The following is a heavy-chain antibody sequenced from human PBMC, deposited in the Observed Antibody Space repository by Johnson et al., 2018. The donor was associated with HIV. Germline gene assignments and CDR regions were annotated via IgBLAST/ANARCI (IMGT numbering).Heavy chain of an antibody. J-gene: IGHJ3*02. V-gene: IGHV3-20*04. CDR1: GFTFSDYY. CDR3: VGEGPSERAGFDI. Sequence: VQLVESGGGVVRPGGSLRLSCAASGFTFSDYYMSWIRQAPGKGLEWVSAINWNAGSTGYADSVRGRFTISRDNAKNSLYLQMNSLRVEDTALYYCVGEGPSERAGFDIWGQGTMVTVSS. CDR2: INWNAGST. D-gene: IGHD3-10*01.